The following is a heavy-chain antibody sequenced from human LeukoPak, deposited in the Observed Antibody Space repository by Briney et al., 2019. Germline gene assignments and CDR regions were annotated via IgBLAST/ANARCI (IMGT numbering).Heavy chain of an antibody. CDR2: IYYSGST. CDR1: GGSISSYY. CDR3: ARQRLAAAGSSHFDY. V-gene: IGHV4-59*08. Sequence: SETLSLTCTVSGGSISSYYWGWIRQPPGKGLEWIGYIYYSGSTNYNPSLKSRVTISVDTSKNQFSLKLSSVTAADTAVYYCARQRLAAAGSSHFDYWGQGTLVTVSS. D-gene: IGHD6-13*01. J-gene: IGHJ4*02.